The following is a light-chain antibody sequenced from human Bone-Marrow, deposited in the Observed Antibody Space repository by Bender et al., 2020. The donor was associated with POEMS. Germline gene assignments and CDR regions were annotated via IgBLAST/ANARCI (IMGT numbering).Light chain of an antibody. V-gene: IGLV2-14*02. CDR3: ASFRSTNVALLV. J-gene: IGLJ2*01. CDR2: DDT. Sequence: QSVLTQPASVSGSPGQSITISCAGSSSDFGSYNLVSWYQHHPGKAPQLLIYDDTKRPSGVSNRFSGSKSGNMASLSISGLQVEDEAFYYCASFRSTNVALLVFGGGTKVTVL. CDR1: SSDFGSYNL.